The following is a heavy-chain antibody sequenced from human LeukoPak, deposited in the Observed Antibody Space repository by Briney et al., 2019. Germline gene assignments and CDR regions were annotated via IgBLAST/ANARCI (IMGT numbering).Heavy chain of an antibody. CDR3: AKTLAGAGTDY. CDR2: IWYDGSSK. V-gene: IGHV3-30*02. Sequence: GGSLRLSCAASGFTFSSYGMHWVRQAPGKGLEWVAFIWYDGSSKYYADSVKGRFTISRDNSKNTLYLQMNSLRVEDTAEFHCAKTLAGAGTDYWGQGTLVIVSS. CDR1: GFTFSSYG. D-gene: IGHD6-13*01. J-gene: IGHJ4*02.